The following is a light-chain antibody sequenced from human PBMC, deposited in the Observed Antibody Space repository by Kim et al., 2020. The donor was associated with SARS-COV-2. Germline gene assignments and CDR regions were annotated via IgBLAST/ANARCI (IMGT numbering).Light chain of an antibody. V-gene: IGLV2-14*04. Sequence: GQSITISCTGTSSDVGGYNYVSWYQQHTGKAPKLMIYDVSKRPSGVSNRFSGSKSGNTASLTISGLQAEDEADYYCSSYTSSSNVVFGGGTQLTVL. CDR2: DVS. CDR3: SSYTSSSNVV. J-gene: IGLJ2*01. CDR1: SSDVGGYNY.